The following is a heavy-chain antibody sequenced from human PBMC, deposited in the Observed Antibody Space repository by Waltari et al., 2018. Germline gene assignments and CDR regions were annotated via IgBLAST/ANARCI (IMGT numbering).Heavy chain of an antibody. J-gene: IGHJ6*02. V-gene: IGHV3-74*01. CDR3: ARLAPRTYRSPVPGRHYYYGMDV. D-gene: IGHD3-10*01. Sequence: EEQLLESGGGLVQPGDSLRLSCAGSGFRFSNYWMNWVRQAQGKGPVWVERIRDDETSISYADSVKGRFTISRDNAKNTVYLQMKRLRVEDTAVYYCARLAPRTYRSPVPGRHYYYGMDVWGQGTTVTVSS. CDR2: IRDDETSI. CDR1: GFRFSNYW.